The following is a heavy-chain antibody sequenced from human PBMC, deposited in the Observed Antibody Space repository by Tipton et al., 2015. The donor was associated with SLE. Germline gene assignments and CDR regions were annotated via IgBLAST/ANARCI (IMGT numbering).Heavy chain of an antibody. J-gene: IGHJ3*02. Sequence: SLRLSCTGSGFIFNNYAINWVRQAPGKGLEWVSSIDILSDFNHADSVKGRFTVSRDKAENSVFLQMDSLRVEDTGVYYCARSGPTLHAFDIWGQGTMVTVSS. CDR3: ARSGPTLHAFDI. CDR2: IDILSDF. D-gene: IGHD3-10*01. CDR1: GFIFNNYA. V-gene: IGHV3-69-1*02.